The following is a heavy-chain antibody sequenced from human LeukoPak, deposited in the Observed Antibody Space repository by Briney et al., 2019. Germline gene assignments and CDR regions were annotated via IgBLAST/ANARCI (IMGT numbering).Heavy chain of an antibody. V-gene: IGHV3-7*03. CDR1: GFSFSNYW. J-gene: IGHJ4*02. D-gene: IGHD6-19*01. CDR2: IKQDGSEK. CDR3: DGGTGWVSDLG. Sequence: GGSLRLSCAASGFSFSNYWMHWVRQPPGKGLEWVANIKQDGSEKYYVDSVKGRFTISRDDAKNSLYLQMNSLRAEDTGVYYCDGGTGWVSDLGGGQGTLVIVSS.